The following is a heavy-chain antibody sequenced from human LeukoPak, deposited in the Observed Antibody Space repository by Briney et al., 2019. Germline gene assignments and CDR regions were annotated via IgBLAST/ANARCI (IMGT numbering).Heavy chain of an antibody. CDR3: AKASSRFLEWLPIYYYYMDV. J-gene: IGHJ6*03. CDR2: MNPNSGNT. CDR1: GYTFASYD. Sequence: ASVKVSCKASGYTFASYDINWVRQATGQGLEWMGWMNPNSGNTGYAQKFQGRVTITRNTSISTAYMELSSLRSEDTAVYYCAKASSRFLEWLPIYYYYMDVWGKGTTVTVSS. D-gene: IGHD3-3*01. V-gene: IGHV1-8*03.